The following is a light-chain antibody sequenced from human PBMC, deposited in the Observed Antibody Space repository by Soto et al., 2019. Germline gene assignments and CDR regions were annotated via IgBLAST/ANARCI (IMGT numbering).Light chain of an antibody. CDR1: QNIYSN. V-gene: IGKV3-15*01. CDR2: RAS. Sequence: IVMTQSPATLSVSPGERATLSRRASQNIYSNIAWYQQRPGQAPRLLIYRASTRATGVPARFSGSGSGTEFTLTISSLQSEDFTVYSCLQYHNLWAFGQGTKVDIK. J-gene: IGKJ1*01. CDR3: LQYHNLWA.